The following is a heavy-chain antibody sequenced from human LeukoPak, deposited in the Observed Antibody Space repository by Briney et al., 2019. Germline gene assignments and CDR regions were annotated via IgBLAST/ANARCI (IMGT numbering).Heavy chain of an antibody. Sequence: GGSLRLSCAASGFTFSSYEMNWVRQAPRKGLEWVSYISSSGSTIYYADSVKGRFTISRDNAKNSLYLQMNSLRAEDTAVYYCAREYRAFVVVPAASGWFDPWGQGTLVTVSS. V-gene: IGHV3-48*03. CDR2: ISSSGSTI. CDR3: AREYRAFVVVPAASGWFDP. J-gene: IGHJ5*02. D-gene: IGHD2-2*01. CDR1: GFTFSSYE.